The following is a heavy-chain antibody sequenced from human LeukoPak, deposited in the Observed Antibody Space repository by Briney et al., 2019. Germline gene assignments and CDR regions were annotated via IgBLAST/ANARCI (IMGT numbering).Heavy chain of an antibody. Sequence: GGSLRLSCAASGFTFSSYGMHWVRQAPGKGLEWVAFIRYDGSNKYYADSVKGRFTISRDNSKNTLYLQMSSLRAEDTAVYYCAKDLPEADLPYYFDCWGQGTLVTVSS. CDR3: AKDLPEADLPYYFDC. CDR1: GFTFSSYG. D-gene: IGHD6-13*01. J-gene: IGHJ4*02. V-gene: IGHV3-30*02. CDR2: IRYDGSNK.